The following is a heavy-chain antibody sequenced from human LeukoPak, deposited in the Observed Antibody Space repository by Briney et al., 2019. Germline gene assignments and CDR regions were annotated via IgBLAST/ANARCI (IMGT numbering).Heavy chain of an antibody. D-gene: IGHD6-13*01. J-gene: IGHJ4*02. CDR1: GDSIISGSKY. V-gene: IGHV4-38-2*02. Sequence: SETLSLTCSVSGDSIISGSKYWGWIRQAPGTGLEWIGSIYHSGSTYYNPSLKSRVTISVDTSKNQFSLKLSSVTAADTAVYYCARVELIAAAVDYWGQGTLVTVSS. CDR2: IYHSGST. CDR3: ARVELIAAAVDY.